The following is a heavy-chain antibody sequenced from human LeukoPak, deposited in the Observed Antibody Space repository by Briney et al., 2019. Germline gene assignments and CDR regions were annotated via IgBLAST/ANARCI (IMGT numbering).Heavy chain of an antibody. J-gene: IGHJ6*03. Sequence: GGSLRLSCAASRFTFSNSWMSWVRLAPGKGMEWVANIKQDGSEKYYVDSVKGRFTNSRDNAKNSLYLQMNSLRAEDTAVYYCAGCSTVTTYYYSYYMDIWGKGTTVTVSS. CDR1: RFTFSNSW. V-gene: IGHV3-7*01. D-gene: IGHD4-17*01. CDR2: IKQDGSEK. CDR3: AGCSTVTTYYYSYYMDI.